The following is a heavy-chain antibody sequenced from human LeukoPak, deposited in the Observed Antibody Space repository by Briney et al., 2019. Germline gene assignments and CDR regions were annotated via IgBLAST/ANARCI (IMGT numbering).Heavy chain of an antibody. V-gene: IGHV4-31*03. Sequence: SETLSLTCTVSGGSLSSGGYYWRWIRQHPGKGLEWIGYIYYSGSTYYNPSLKSRVTISVDTSKNQFSLKLSSVTAADTAVYYCARAQFDIVVVPASALYGMDVWGQGTTVTVSS. CDR3: ARAQFDIVVVPASALYGMDV. J-gene: IGHJ6*02. CDR2: IYYSGST. CDR1: GGSLSSGGYY. D-gene: IGHD2-2*01.